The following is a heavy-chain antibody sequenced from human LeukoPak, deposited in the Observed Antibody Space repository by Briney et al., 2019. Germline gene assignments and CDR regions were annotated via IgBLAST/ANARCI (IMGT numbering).Heavy chain of an antibody. D-gene: IGHD3-22*01. CDR3: ARRDSGYYFH. CDR1: GFTFSSYA. CDR2: ISYDGSNK. V-gene: IGHV3-30-3*01. Sequence: GGSLRLSCAASGFTFSSYAMHWVRQAPGKGLEWVAVISYDGSNKYYADSVKGRFTISRDNSKNTLYLQMNSLRAEDTAVYYCARRDSGYYFHWGQGTLVTVSS. J-gene: IGHJ4*02.